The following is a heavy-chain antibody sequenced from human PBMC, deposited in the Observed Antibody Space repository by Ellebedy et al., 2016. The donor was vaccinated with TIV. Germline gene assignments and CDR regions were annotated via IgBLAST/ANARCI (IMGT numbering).Heavy chain of an antibody. CDR3: ARVSRYSGGWYKWFDP. CDR2: MNPNSGNT. D-gene: IGHD6-19*01. Sequence: ASVKVSXKTSRYTFTSYDVTWVRQATGQGLERVGWMNPNSGNTGYAQKFQGRITMTRNTSISTAYMELSSLGSEDTAVYYCARVSRYSGGWYKWFDPWGQGTLVTVSS. CDR1: RYTFTSYD. V-gene: IGHV1-8*01. J-gene: IGHJ5*02.